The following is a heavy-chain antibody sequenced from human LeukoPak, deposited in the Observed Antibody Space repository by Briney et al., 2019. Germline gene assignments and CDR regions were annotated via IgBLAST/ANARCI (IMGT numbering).Heavy chain of an antibody. V-gene: IGHV4-38-2*02. CDR3: ARTTVPAVDAFDI. J-gene: IGHJ3*02. Sequence: SETLSLTCTVSGYSISSGYYWGWIRQPPGKGLEWIGSIYHSGSTYYNPSLKSRVTISVDTSKNQFSLKLSSVTAADTAVYYCARTTVPAVDAFDIWGQGTMVTVSS. CDR1: GYSISSGYY. D-gene: IGHD4-17*01. CDR2: IYHSGST.